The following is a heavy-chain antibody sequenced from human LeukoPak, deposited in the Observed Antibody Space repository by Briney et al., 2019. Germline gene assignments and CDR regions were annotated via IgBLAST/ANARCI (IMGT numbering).Heavy chain of an antibody. CDR2: TFYSGIT. J-gene: IGHJ4*02. V-gene: IGHV4-59*01. Sequence: SETLSLTCTVSGGSISTYYWSWIRQPPGKGLEWIGYTFYSGITNYNPSLKSRVTISVDTSKNQFSLKLNSVTAADTAVYHCARGLGYYDSSVGYWGQGILVTVSS. D-gene: IGHD3-22*01. CDR3: ARGLGYYDSSVGY. CDR1: GGSISTYY.